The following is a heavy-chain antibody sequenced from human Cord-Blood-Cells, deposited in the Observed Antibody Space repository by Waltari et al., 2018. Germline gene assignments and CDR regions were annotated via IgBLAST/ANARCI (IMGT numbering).Heavy chain of an antibody. Sequence: QVQLVQSGAEVKKPGASVKVSCKASGYTFTGYYIHWVRQAPGQGLEWMGWINPNSGGINYAQKFQGRVTMTRDTSISTAYMELSRLRSDDTAVYYCARVLNWGILFDYWGQGTLVTVSS. D-gene: IGHD7-27*01. CDR1: GYTFTGYY. CDR3: ARVLNWGILFDY. CDR2: INPNSGGI. V-gene: IGHV1-2*02. J-gene: IGHJ4*02.